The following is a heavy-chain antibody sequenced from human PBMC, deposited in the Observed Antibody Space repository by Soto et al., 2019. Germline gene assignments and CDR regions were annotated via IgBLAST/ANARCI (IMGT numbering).Heavy chain of an antibody. CDR1: GFSFTSFW. CDR3: SRSLDS. CDR2: INPDGSKK. J-gene: IGHJ4*02. Sequence: VGSLRLSCAASGFSFTSFWMDWVRQAPGKGLEWVANINPDGSKKQYVDSVKGRFTISRDNARNSLYLQMSSLTAEDSALYYCSRSLDSWGQGTRVTVSS. V-gene: IGHV3-7*01.